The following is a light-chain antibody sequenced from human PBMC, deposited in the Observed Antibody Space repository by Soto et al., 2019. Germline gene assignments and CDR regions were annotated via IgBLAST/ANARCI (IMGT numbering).Light chain of an antibody. J-gene: IGLJ2*01. V-gene: IGLV2-14*01. CDR1: SSVIGGYDY. Sequence: QSALTQPASVSGSPGQSITLYCTGTSSVIGGYDYVSWYQRHPGKAPKLIIYDVNNRPSGVSNRFSGSKSGNTATLTISGLQAEDEADYYCTSYASGSSHVVFGGGTKLTVL. CDR2: DVN. CDR3: TSYASGSSHVV.